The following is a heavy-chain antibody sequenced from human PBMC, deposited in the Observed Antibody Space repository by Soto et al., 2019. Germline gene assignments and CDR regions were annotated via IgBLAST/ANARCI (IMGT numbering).Heavy chain of an antibody. CDR2: ISHLETT. CDR1: GARLCCGGVS. J-gene: IGHJ5*01. V-gene: IGHV4-30-2*06. D-gene: IGHD2-15*01. CDR3: AKGAASADIDS. Sequence: SLGLSCTVGGARLCCGGVSWSWIGQSTGKGLEWLGYISHLETTYYNPSFKSRLSLSIDRTRNQFSLSLSSMTAADKTVYYCAKGAASADIDSRAQRAQLPVSS.